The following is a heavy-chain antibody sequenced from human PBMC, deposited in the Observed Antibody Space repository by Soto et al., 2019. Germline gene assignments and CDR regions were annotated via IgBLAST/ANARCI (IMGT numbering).Heavy chain of an antibody. CDR3: ARDILSGYSRYDY. J-gene: IGHJ4*02. Sequence: ASVKVSCKASGYTFTSYAIHWVRQAPGQSLEWMGWINAANGDTRYSQKFQGRVTITRDTSASIAYMDLSSLRSEDTAVYYCARDILSGYSRYDYWGQGTLVTVSS. CDR1: GYTFTSYA. CDR2: INAANGDT. V-gene: IGHV1-3*01. D-gene: IGHD3-9*01.